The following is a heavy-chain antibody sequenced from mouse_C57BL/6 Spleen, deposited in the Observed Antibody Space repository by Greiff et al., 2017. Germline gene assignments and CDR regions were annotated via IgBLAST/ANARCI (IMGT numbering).Heavy chain of an antibody. CDR3: TREGDYSNYDYYAMDY. V-gene: IGHV5-9-1*02. D-gene: IGHD2-5*01. Sequence: EVQRVESGEGLVKPGGSLKLSCAASGFTFSSYAMSWVRQTPEKRLEWVAYISSGGDYIYYADTVKGRFTISRDNARNTLYLQMSSLKSEDTAMYYCTREGDYSNYDYYAMDYWGQGTSVTVSS. J-gene: IGHJ4*01. CDR1: GFTFSSYA. CDR2: ISSGGDYI.